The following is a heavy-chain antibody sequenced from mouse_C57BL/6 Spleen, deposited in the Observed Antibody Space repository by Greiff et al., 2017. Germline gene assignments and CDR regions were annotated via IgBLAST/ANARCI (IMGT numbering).Heavy chain of an antibody. Sequence: QVQLQQPGAELARPGASVKLSCKASGYTFTSYGISWVKQSTGQGLEWIGEIYPRSGNTYYNEKFKGKATLTADKSSSTAYMELRSLTSEDSAVYFCARGDYDYDFYAMDYWGQGTSVTVSS. J-gene: IGHJ4*01. CDR2: IYPRSGNT. CDR3: ARGDYDYDFYAMDY. D-gene: IGHD2-4*01. CDR1: GYTFTSYG. V-gene: IGHV1-81*01.